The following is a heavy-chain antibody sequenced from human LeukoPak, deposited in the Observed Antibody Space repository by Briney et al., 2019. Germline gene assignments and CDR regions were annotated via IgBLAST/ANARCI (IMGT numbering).Heavy chain of an antibody. J-gene: IGHJ4*02. V-gene: IGHV3-48*01. Sequence: GESLKIPCKGSGYRFTSYWIGWVRQAQGKGLEWISYISSPSCVIYYADSVKGRFTISRDNAKNSLYLQMNSLRAEDTAVYYCVKGRLGELSLFPDWGQGTLVTVSS. D-gene: IGHD3-16*02. CDR1: GYRFTSYW. CDR2: ISSPSCVI. CDR3: VKGRLGELSLFPD.